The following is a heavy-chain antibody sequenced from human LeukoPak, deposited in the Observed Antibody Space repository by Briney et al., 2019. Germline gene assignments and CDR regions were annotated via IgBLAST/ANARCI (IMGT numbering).Heavy chain of an antibody. D-gene: IGHD6-19*01. CDR1: GFTFSSYA. Sequence: GGSLRLSCAASGFTFSSYAMSWVRQAPGKGLEWVSAISGSGGSTYYADSVKGRFIISRDNSKNTLYLQMNSLRAEDTAVYYCAKGIAVAGIGGYYYYYMDVWGKGTTATVSS. CDR3: AKGIAVAGIGGYYYYYMDV. V-gene: IGHV3-23*01. J-gene: IGHJ6*03. CDR2: ISGSGGST.